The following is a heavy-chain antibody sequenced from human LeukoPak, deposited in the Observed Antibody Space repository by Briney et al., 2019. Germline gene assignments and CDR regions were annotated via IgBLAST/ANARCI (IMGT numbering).Heavy chain of an antibody. J-gene: IGHJ4*02. CDR2: ISGSGGST. CDR1: GFTFSSYG. D-gene: IGHD6-6*01. Sequence: GGSLRLSCAASGFTFSSYGMSWVRQAPGKGLEWVSAISGSGGSTYYADSVKGRFTISRDNSKNTLYLQMNSLRAEDTAVYYCARDEGSSSSLDYWGQGTLVTVSS. V-gene: IGHV3-23*01. CDR3: ARDEGSSSSLDY.